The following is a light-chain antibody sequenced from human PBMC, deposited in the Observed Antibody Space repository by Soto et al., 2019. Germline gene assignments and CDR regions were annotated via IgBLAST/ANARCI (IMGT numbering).Light chain of an antibody. CDR1: QGVSSTY. CDR3: QQYGSSPPYT. V-gene: IGKV3-20*01. CDR2: GAS. J-gene: IGKJ2*01. Sequence: IVLTQSPGTLSLSPGERATLSCSASQGVSSTYLAWYQQKPGQAPRLVIYGASSRATGIPDRFSGSGSGTDLTLTITRLEPEDFAMYYCQQYGSSPPYTFGQGTKLEIK.